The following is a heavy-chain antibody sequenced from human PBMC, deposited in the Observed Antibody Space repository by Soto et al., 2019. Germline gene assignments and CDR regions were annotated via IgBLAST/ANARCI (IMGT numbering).Heavy chain of an antibody. D-gene: IGHD6-13*01. J-gene: IGHJ4*02. CDR2: IYWDDDK. V-gene: IGHV2-5*02. Sequence: QITLKESGPTLVKPTQTLTLTCTFSGFSLSTRGVGVGWISQPPGKALEWLALIYWDDDKRYSPSLKTRLTITKDTSKTQVVLTMTNMDPVDTAIYSCAHIGVSRWFDFWGQGTLVTVSS. CDR3: AHIGVSRWFDF. CDR1: GFSLSTRGVG.